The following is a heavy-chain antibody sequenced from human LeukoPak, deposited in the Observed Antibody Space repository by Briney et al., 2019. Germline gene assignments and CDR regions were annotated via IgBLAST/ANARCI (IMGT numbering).Heavy chain of an antibody. CDR2: IKSDGKT. Sequence: GGSLRVSCEASGFTFSRYWMHWVRQAPGKGLVWVSRIKSDGKTNYADSVKGRFTISRDNAKNTVSLQMDSLRAEDTGVYYCARAPSEVGGYYPEYFRHWGQGTLVTVSS. J-gene: IGHJ1*01. CDR3: ARAPSEVGGYYPEYFRH. D-gene: IGHD3-22*01. CDR1: GFTFSRYW. V-gene: IGHV3-74*01.